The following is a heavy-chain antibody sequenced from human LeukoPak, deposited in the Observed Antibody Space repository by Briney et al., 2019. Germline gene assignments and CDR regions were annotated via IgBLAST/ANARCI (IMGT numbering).Heavy chain of an antibody. D-gene: IGHD1-26*01. CDR2: IIPIFGTA. CDR1: GGTFSSYA. J-gene: IGHJ3*02. Sequence: GASVKVSCKASGGTFSSYAISWVRQAPGQGLEWMGGIIPIFGTANYAQKFQGRVTITADESTSTAYMELSRLRSDDTAVYYCARDELNAFDIWGQGTMVTVSS. V-gene: IGHV1-69*13. CDR3: ARDELNAFDI.